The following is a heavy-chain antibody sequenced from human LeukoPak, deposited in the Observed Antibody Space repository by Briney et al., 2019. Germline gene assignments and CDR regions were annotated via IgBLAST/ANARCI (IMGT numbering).Heavy chain of an antibody. CDR1: GGSISSYY. J-gene: IGHJ4*02. CDR2: IYYSGST. CDR3: ARGPRSSVWYSIDY. D-gene: IGHD6-19*01. V-gene: IGHV4-4*07. Sequence: SETLSLTCTVSGGSISSYYWSWIRQPAGKGLEWIGRIYYSGSTNYNPSLKSRVTVSVDTSKNQFSLKLSSVTAADTAVYYCARGPRSSVWYSIDYWGRGTLVTVSS.